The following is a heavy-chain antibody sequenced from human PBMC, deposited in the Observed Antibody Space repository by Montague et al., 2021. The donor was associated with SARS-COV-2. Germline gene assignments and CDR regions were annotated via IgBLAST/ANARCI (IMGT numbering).Heavy chain of an antibody. V-gene: IGHV4-59*01. Sequence: SETLSLTCTVSGGSISSYYWSWIRQPPGEGLEWIGYIYYSGSTNYNPSLKSRVTISVDTSKNQFSLKLSSVTAADTAVYYCARGAGGGSGKGKDYYYYYGMDVWGQGTTVTVSS. CDR1: GGSISSYY. CDR3: ARGAGGGSGKGKDYYYYYGMDV. J-gene: IGHJ6*02. D-gene: IGHD2-15*01. CDR2: IYYSGST.